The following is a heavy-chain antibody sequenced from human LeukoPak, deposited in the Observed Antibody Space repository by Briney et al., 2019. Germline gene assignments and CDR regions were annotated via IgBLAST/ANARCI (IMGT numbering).Heavy chain of an antibody. Sequence: SETLSLTCAVYGGSFSGYYWSRIRQPPGKGLEWIGEINHSGSTNYNPSLKSRVTISVDTSKNQFSLKLSSVTAADTAVYYCARPGYYYDSSGYYHALYAFDIWGQGTTVTVSS. V-gene: IGHV4-34*01. CDR3: ARPGYYYDSSGYYHALYAFDI. J-gene: IGHJ3*02. CDR2: INHSGST. CDR1: GGSFSGYY. D-gene: IGHD3-22*01.